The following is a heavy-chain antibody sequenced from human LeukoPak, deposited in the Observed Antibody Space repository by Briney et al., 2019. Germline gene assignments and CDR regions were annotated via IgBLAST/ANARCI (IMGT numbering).Heavy chain of an antibody. J-gene: IGHJ5*02. CDR3: ARDLGSSGSWA. D-gene: IGHD6-19*01. V-gene: IGHV3-21*01. CDR2: ISGSSSYI. CDR1: GFTFRSYS. Sequence: PGGSLRLSRGPSGFTFRSYSMNWVRQAPGKGLEWVSSISGSSSYIYYADSVKGRFTISRDNAKNSLYLQMNSLRAEDTAVYYCARDLGSSGSWAWGQGTLVTVSS.